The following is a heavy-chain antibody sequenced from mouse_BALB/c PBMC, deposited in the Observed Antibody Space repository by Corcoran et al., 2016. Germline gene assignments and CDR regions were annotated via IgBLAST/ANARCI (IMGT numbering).Heavy chain of an antibody. Sequence: VQLQQSAAELVKPGASVKLSCKASGYTFTEYTIHLVKQRSGQGLEWSGWFYPRSKTTKYNEKFKDKATLPADKSSSTGYMELSRLTSEDSAVYFCARHAYSRDGGFAYWGQGTLVTVSA. V-gene: IGHV1-62-2*01. CDR2: FYPRSKTT. J-gene: IGHJ3*01. D-gene: IGHD2-14*01. CDR3: ARHAYSRDGGFAY. CDR1: GYTFTEYT.